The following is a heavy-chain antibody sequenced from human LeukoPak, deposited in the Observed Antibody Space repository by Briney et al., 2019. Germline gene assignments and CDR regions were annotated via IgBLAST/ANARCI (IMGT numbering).Heavy chain of an antibody. CDR1: GGPISSSSYY. V-gene: IGHV4-39*07. J-gene: IGHJ5*02. D-gene: IGHD1-26*01. CDR2: IYYSGSP. Sequence: PSEPLSLPGTASGGPISSSSYYWCWIRQPPARRLPWIASIYYSGSPYYNPSLKSRVTISVDTSKNQFSLKLSSVTAADTAVYYCARASGSYYEGWFDPWGQGTLVTVSS. CDR3: ARASGSYYEGWFDP.